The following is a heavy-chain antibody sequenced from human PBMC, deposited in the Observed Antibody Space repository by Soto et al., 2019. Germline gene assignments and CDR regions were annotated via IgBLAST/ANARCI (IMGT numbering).Heavy chain of an antibody. CDR1: GGTFSSYA. V-gene: IGHV1-69*01. CDR2: IIPIFGTA. D-gene: IGHD6-13*01. Sequence: QVQLVQSGAEVKKPGSSVKVSCKASGGTFSSYAISWVRQAPGQGLEWMGGIIPIFGTANYAQKFQGRVTITADESTSTAYMELGSLRSEDTAVYYCARDVAAAGTNLIYFQHWGQGTLVTVSS. CDR3: ARDVAAAGTNLIYFQH. J-gene: IGHJ1*01.